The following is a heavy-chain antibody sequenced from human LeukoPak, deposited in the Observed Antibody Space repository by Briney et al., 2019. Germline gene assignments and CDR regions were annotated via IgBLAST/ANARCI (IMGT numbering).Heavy chain of an antibody. D-gene: IGHD3-22*01. V-gene: IGHV3-23*01. J-gene: IGHJ4*02. CDR1: GFTFTSYV. Sequence: GGSLRLSCAASGFTFTSYVMSWVRQAPGKGLEWVSAIRSDGGSTYYADSVKGRFTISRDNSKNTLYLQMNSLRAEDTAVYFCAKHYSSDYYQFDYWGQGTLVTVSS. CDR2: IRSDGGST. CDR3: AKHYSSDYYQFDY.